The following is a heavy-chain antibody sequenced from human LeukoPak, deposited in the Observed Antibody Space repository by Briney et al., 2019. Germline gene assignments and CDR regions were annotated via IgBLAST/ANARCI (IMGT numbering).Heavy chain of an antibody. CDR1: GGSFSGYY. D-gene: IGHD2-2*02. Sequence: SETLSLTCAVYGGSFSGYYWSWIRQPPGNGLEWIGEINHSGSTNYNPSLKSRVTISVDTSKNQFSLKLSSVTAADTAVYYCARSKNTDFDYWGQGTLVTVSS. V-gene: IGHV4-34*01. CDR2: INHSGST. J-gene: IGHJ4*02. CDR3: ARSKNTDFDY.